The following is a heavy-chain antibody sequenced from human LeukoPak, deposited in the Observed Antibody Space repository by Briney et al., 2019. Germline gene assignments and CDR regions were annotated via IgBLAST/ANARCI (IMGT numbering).Heavy chain of an antibody. V-gene: IGHV1-46*01. D-gene: IGHD3-10*01. Sequence: ASVKVSCKASGYTFTSYYIHWVRQAPGQGLERMGIINPSGGSTSYAQKFQGRVTMTRDTSTSTVYMELSSLRSEDTAVYYCARVRGYYPPDYWGQGTLVTVSS. J-gene: IGHJ4*02. CDR2: INPSGGST. CDR1: GYTFTSYY. CDR3: ARVRGYYPPDY.